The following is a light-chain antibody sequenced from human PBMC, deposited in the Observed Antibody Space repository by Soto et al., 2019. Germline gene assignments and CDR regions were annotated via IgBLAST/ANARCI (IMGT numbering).Light chain of an antibody. CDR2: GAS. V-gene: IGKV3-20*01. CDR3: QQYGSSGT. CDR1: QSVRSN. Sequence: EILMTQSPATLSVSPGERATLSCRASQSVRSNLAWYQQKPGQAPRLLIYGASNRATGIPDRLSGSGSGTDFTLTISRMEPEDFAVYYCQQYGSSGTFGQGTKVDIK. J-gene: IGKJ1*01.